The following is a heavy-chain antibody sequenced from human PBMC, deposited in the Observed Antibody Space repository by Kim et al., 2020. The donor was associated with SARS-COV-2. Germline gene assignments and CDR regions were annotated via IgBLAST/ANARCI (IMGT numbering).Heavy chain of an antibody. CDR3: ARHPSPQLRWRFFDY. CDR2: IYYSGST. J-gene: IGHJ4*01. V-gene: IGHV4-39*01. Sequence: SETLSLTCTVSGGSISSSSYYWGWIRQPPGKGLEWIGSIYYSGSTYYNPSLKSRVTISVDTSKNQFSLKLSSVTAADTAGYYCARHPSPQLRWRFFDYWG. CDR1: GGSISSSSYY. D-gene: IGHD4-17*01.